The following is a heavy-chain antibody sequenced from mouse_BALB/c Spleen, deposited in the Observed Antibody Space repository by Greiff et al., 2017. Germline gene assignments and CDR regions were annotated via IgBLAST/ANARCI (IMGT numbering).Heavy chain of an antibody. D-gene: IGHD2-1*01. Sequence: VQLKESGGGLVQPKGSLKLSCAASGFTFNTYAMNWVRQAPGKGLEWVARIRSKSNNYATYYADSVKDRFTISRDDSQSMLYLQMNNLKTEDTAMYYCVKDYGNLYFDYWGQGTTLTVSS. V-gene: IGHV10-1*02. CDR3: VKDYGNLYFDY. CDR1: GFTFNTYA. J-gene: IGHJ2*01. CDR2: IRSKSNNYAT.